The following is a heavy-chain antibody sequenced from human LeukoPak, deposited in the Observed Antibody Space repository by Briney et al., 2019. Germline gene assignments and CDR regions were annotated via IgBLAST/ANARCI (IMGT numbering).Heavy chain of an antibody. Sequence: ASVKVSCKTSGYTFTTYGISWVRQAPGQGLEWMGWISTYNGNTNYAQKVQGRVTMTTDTSTSTAYMELRSLRPDDTAVYYCARPDGRGWDALDYWGQGTLVTVSS. CDR3: ARPDGRGWDALDY. D-gene: IGHD6-19*01. CDR1: GYTFTTYG. J-gene: IGHJ4*02. CDR2: ISTYNGNT. V-gene: IGHV1-18*01.